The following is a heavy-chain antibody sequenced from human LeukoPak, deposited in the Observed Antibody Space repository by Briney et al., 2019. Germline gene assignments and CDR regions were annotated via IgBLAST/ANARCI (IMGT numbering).Heavy chain of an antibody. J-gene: IGHJ4*02. CDR2: IYYSGST. D-gene: IGHD5-18*01. V-gene: IGHV4-59*08. Sequence: SETLSLTCTVSGGSISSYYWSWIRQPPGKGLEWIGYIYYSGSTNYNPSLKSRVTISVDTSKNQFSLKLSSVTAADTAVYYCASLGYSYGSVNFDYWGQGTLVTVSS. CDR1: GGSISSYY. CDR3: ASLGYSYGSVNFDY.